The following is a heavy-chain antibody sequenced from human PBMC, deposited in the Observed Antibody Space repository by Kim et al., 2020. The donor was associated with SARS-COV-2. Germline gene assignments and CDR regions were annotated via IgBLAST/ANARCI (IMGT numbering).Heavy chain of an antibody. D-gene: IGHD2-2*01. CDR1: GGSISSYY. CDR3: AAHPTGYCSSTSCYLYNWFDP. V-gene: IGHV4-59*13. J-gene: IGHJ5*02. CDR2: IYYSGST. Sequence: SETLSLTCTVSGGSISSYYWSWIRQPPGKGLEWIGYIYYSGSTNYNPSLKSRVTISVDTSKNQFSLKLSSVTAADTAVYYCAAHPTGYCSSTSCYLYNWFDPWGQGTLVTVSS.